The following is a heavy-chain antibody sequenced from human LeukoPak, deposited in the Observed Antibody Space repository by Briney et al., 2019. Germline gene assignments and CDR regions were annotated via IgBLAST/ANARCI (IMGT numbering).Heavy chain of an antibody. CDR3: ARGLGCCSSTSCI. V-gene: IGHV1-8*01. J-gene: IGHJ4*02. D-gene: IGHD2-2*01. CDR1: GFPFTRYE. Sequence: GESLEISCKASGFPFTRYEINRGRPATGQGLEWMGWMNPNSGNRGYAQKFQGRVTMTSNTSISTAYTEQSSLRSEDTAVYYCARGLGCCSSTSCIWGQGTLVTVSS. CDR2: MNPNSGNR.